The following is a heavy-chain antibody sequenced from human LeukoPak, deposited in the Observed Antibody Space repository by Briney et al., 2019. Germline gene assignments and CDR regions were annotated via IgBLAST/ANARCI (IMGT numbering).Heavy chain of an antibody. CDR3: AMLGYCSGGSCYQPAEYFQH. CDR2: IIPIFGTA. Sequence: SVKVSCKASGGTFSSYAMSWVRQAPGQGLEWMGGIIPIFGTANYAQKFQGRVTITADESTSTAYMELSSLRSEDTAVYYCAMLGYCSGGSCYQPAEYFQHWGHGTLVTVSS. J-gene: IGHJ1*01. CDR1: GGTFSSYA. D-gene: IGHD2-15*01. V-gene: IGHV1-69*01.